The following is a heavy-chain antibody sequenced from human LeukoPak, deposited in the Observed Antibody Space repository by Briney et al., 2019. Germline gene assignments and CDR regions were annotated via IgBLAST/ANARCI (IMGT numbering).Heavy chain of an antibody. J-gene: IGHJ3*01. CDR2: IDWDGDK. CDR3: ARSGVVTPRAFDV. D-gene: IGHD4-23*01. V-gene: IGHV2-70*04. Sequence: QTLSLTCTFSGFSLGSSGMRVSWIRQSPGKALEWLARIDWDGDKFYSTSLKTRLTISKDTSKIRAVLTMTHMDPMDTATYYCARSGVVTPRAFDVWGQGTIVTVSS. CDR1: GFSLGSSGMR.